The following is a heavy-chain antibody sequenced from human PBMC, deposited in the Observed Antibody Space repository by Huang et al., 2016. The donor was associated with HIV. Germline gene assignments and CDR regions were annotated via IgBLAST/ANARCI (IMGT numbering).Heavy chain of an antibody. V-gene: IGHV4-39*01. J-gene: IGHJ4*02. D-gene: IGHD6-13*01. CDR3: ASQHIGAAATWF. CDR2: VYQSVSP. Sequence: QLQLQESGPGQVKPSETLSLTCTVAGDFISSTNYFWGWIRQSPGKGLGWVGSVYQSVSPNYNPSLKSRVTLSVDTSRNQFSLRLNSGTAADTAVYYCASQHIGAAATWFWGRGTQVAVSS. CDR1: GDFISSTNYF.